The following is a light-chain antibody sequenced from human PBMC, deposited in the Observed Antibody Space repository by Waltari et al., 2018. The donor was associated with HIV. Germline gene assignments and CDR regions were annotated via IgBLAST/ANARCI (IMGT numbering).Light chain of an antibody. Sequence: QSALTQPPSASGSPGQSVTISCTGTTKDAGLYNYVSWYQQNTGEAPKLIIFEVSKRPSGVPDRFSGSKSGNTASLTVSGLQSEDEADYFCSSYAGSNTLLFGGGTKLTVL. CDR2: EVS. J-gene: IGLJ2*01. CDR3: SSYAGSNTLL. V-gene: IGLV2-8*01. CDR1: TKDAGLYNY.